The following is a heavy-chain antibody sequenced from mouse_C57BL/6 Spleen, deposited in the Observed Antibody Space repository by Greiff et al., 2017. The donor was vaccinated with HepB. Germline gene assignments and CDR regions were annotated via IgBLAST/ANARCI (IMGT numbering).Heavy chain of an antibody. CDR1: GYTFTDYN. J-gene: IGHJ3*01. Sequence: EVQLQQSGPELVKPGASVKMSCKASGYTFTDYNMHWVKQSHGKSLEWIGYINPNNGGTSYNQKFKGKATLTVNKSSSTAYMELRSLTSEDSAVYYCARDPDDYDDSFAYWGQGTLVTVSA. D-gene: IGHD2-4*01. CDR3: ARDPDDYDDSFAY. CDR2: INPNNGGT. V-gene: IGHV1-22*01.